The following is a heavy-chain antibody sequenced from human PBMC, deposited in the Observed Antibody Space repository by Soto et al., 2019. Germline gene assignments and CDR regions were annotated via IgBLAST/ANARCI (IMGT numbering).Heavy chain of an antibody. V-gene: IGHV3-30-3*01. D-gene: IGHD4-17*01. Sequence: PGGSLRLSCAASGFTFSSYAMHWVRQAPGKGLEWVSVISDSGSSKYYADSVKGRFTISRDNSKNTLYLQMNSLRVEDTGVYYCAKVSTVTTYGYLDYWGQGSLVTVSS. CDR2: ISDSGSSK. CDR3: AKVSTVTTYGYLDY. CDR1: GFTFSSYA. J-gene: IGHJ4*02.